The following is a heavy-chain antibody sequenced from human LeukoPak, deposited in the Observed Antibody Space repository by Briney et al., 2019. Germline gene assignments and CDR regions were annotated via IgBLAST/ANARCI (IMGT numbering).Heavy chain of an antibody. CDR3: ARSRYHGSVIDY. V-gene: IGHV4-61*02. D-gene: IGHD1-26*01. J-gene: IGHJ4*02. CDR2: IYTSGSI. Sequence: SETLSLTCTVSGGSISSGSYYWSWIRQPAGKGLEGIGRIYTSGSINYNPSLKCRVTISVDTSKNQFSLKLSSVTAADTAVYYCARSRYHGSVIDYWGQGTLVTVSS. CDR1: GGSISSGSYY.